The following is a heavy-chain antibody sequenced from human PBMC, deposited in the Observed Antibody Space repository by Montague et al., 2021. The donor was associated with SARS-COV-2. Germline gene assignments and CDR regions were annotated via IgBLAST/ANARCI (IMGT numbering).Heavy chain of an antibody. CDR1: GYSLSSTGVG. CDR2: ICWDDDK. CDR3: AHTNATGAWPIDY. V-gene: IGHV2-5*02. D-gene: IGHD1-14*01. Sequence: VKPTQTLTLACAFSGYSLSSTGVGVGWLRQPPGKSLEWLTLICWDDDKRYNPSLSSRLAITKDTSKNQAVLTLTNLNAADTATYYCAHTNATGAWPIDYWGQGTLVTVSS. J-gene: IGHJ4*02.